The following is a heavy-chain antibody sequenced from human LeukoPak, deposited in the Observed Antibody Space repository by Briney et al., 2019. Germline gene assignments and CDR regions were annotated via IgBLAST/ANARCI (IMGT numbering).Heavy chain of an antibody. CDR1: GFTVSAKY. J-gene: IGHJ5*01. CDR2: IYSDGGT. V-gene: IGHV3-66*02. CDR3: ARDGGFGGPGGDNWFDS. Sequence: GALRLSCAASGFTVSAKYMSWVRQGPGKGLDWISSIYSDGGTNYADSGKGRFTISRDNSKNTLYLQMNSLRPEDTAVYYCARDGGFGGPGGDNWFDSWGQGALVTVSS. D-gene: IGHD3-16*01.